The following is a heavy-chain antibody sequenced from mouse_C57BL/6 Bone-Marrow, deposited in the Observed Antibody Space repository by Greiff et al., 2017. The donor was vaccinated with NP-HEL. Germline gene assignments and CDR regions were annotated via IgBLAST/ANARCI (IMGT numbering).Heavy chain of an antibody. CDR3: TRIFYYYGSSYGYAMDD. V-gene: IGHV1-15*01. CDR2: IDPETGGT. J-gene: IGHJ4*01. Sequence: VQLQQSGAELVRPGASVTLSCKASGYTFTDYEMHWVKQTPVHGLEWIGAIDPETGGTAYNQKFKGKAILTADKSSSTAYMELRSLTSEDSAVYYCTRIFYYYGSSYGYAMDDWGQGTSVTVSS. CDR1: GYTFTDYE. D-gene: IGHD1-1*01.